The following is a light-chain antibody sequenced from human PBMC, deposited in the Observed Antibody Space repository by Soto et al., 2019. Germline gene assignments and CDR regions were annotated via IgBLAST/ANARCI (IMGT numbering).Light chain of an antibody. CDR1: QSVSSSY. J-gene: IGKJ1*01. Sequence: EIVLTQSPGALSLSPGERATLSCGASQSVSSSYLAWYQQKPGQAPRLLIYGASTRATGIPERFSGSGSGTDFTLTISRLEPEDFAVYYCQQYGSSPRTFGPGTKVEIK. CDR2: GAS. CDR3: QQYGSSPRT. V-gene: IGKV3-20*01.